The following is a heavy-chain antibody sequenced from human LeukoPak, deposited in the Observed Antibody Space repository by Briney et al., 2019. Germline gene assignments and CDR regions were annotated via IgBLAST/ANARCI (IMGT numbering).Heavy chain of an antibody. D-gene: IGHD3-22*01. Sequence: SETLSLTCTVSGASIGSSGYYWGWIRQPPGKGLEWIGSIYSSGNTYYNPSLKSRVTISVDTSKNQFPLKLSSVTAADTAVYYCARHRNYYDSSGYGPFEYWGRGTLVTVSS. V-gene: IGHV4-39*01. CDR1: GASIGSSGYY. J-gene: IGHJ4*02. CDR2: IYSSGNT. CDR3: ARHRNYYDSSGYGPFEY.